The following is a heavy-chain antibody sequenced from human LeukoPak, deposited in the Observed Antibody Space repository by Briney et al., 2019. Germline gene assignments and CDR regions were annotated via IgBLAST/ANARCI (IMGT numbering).Heavy chain of an antibody. J-gene: IGHJ6*03. V-gene: IGHV5-51*01. Sequence: GESLKISCKGSGYSFTSYWIGWVRQMPGKGLEWMGIIYPGGSDTRYSPSFQGQVTISADKSISTAYLQWSSLKASDTAMYYCARHAPLRFLEGSPLKQYYYYMDVWGKGTTVTVSS. CDR3: ARHAPLRFLEGSPLKQYYYYMDV. CDR1: GYSFTSYW. CDR2: IYPGGSDT. D-gene: IGHD3-3*01.